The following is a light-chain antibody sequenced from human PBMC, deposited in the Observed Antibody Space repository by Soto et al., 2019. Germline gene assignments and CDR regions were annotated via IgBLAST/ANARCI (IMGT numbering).Light chain of an antibody. CDR2: EGS. CDR1: SSDVGCYNL. J-gene: IGLJ2*01. CDR3: CSYAGSSVA. Sequence: QSALTQPASVSGPPGQSITISCTGTSSDVGCYNLVSWYQQHPGKAPKLMIYEGSKRPSGVSNRFSGSKSGNTASLTISGVQAEDEAEYYCCSYAGSSVAFGGGTKLTVL. V-gene: IGLV2-23*01.